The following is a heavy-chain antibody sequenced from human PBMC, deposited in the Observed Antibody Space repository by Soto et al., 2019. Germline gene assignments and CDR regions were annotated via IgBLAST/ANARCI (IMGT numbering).Heavy chain of an antibody. V-gene: IGHV1-69*08. CDR1: GGTFRSYT. J-gene: IGHJ5*02. CDR2: LIPMLDTA. CDR3: ARSPVRVVVTAKDNWFDP. D-gene: IGHD2-21*02. Sequence: ASVKVSCKASGGTFRSYTINWVRQAPGQGLEWMGRLIPMLDTANYAQKFQGRATITADKSTSTAYMELTSLRSEDTAVYYCARSPVRVVVTAKDNWFDPWGQGTLVTVSS.